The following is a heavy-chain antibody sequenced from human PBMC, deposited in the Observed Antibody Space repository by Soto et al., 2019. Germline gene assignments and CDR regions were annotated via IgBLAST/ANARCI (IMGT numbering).Heavy chain of an antibody. CDR3: ARGMGCSSTSCYLLDYYYYMDV. J-gene: IGHJ6*03. V-gene: IGHV4-4*02. CDR1: SGSISSSNW. Sequence: QVQLQESGPGLVKPSGTLSLTCAVSSGSISSSNWWSWVRQPPGKGLEWIGEIYHSGRTNYNPSLKSRVTISVDKSKNQFSLKLSSVTAADTAVYYCARGMGCSSTSCYLLDYYYYMDVWGKGTTVTVSS. D-gene: IGHD2-2*01. CDR2: IYHSGRT.